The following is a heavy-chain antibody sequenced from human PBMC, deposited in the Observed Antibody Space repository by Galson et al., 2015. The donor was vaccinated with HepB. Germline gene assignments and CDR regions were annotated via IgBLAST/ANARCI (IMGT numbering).Heavy chain of an antibody. D-gene: IGHD6-6*01. CDR2: ISGSGGST. CDR3: AKARHSSSSYYYYYMDV. Sequence: SLRLSCAASGFTFSSYAMSWVRQAPGKGLEWVSAISGSGGSTYYADSVKGRFTISRDNSKNTLYLQMNSLRAEDTAVYYCAKARHSSSSYYYYYMDVWGKGTTVTVSS. CDR1: GFTFSSYA. J-gene: IGHJ6*03. V-gene: IGHV3-23*01.